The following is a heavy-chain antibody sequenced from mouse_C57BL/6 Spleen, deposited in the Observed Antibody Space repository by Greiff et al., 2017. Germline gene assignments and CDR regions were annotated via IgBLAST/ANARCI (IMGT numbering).Heavy chain of an antibody. CDR1: GFSLSTSGMG. Sequence: QVTLKVSGPGILQSSQTLSPTCSFSGFSLSTSGMGVSWIRQPSGKGLEWLAHIYWDDDKRYNPSLKSRLTISKDTSRNQVFLKITSVDTADTATYYCARSLLTITRDYYAMDYWGQGTSVTVSS. CDR3: ARSLLTITRDYYAMDY. CDR2: IYWDDDK. V-gene: IGHV8-12*01. J-gene: IGHJ4*01. D-gene: IGHD2-4*01.